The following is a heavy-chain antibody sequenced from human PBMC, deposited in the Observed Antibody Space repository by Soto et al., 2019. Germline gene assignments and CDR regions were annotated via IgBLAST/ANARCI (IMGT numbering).Heavy chain of an antibody. Sequence: GASVKVCCKASGDTFTNYAMHLVRQAPGQRLEWMGWINAGNGNTKYSQKFQGRVTITRDTSASIAYMELNSLRAEDTAVYYCARGPYYYDSSGPWGYFDLWGRGTLVTVSS. CDR3: ARGPYYYDSSGPWGYFDL. CDR2: INAGNGNT. J-gene: IGHJ2*01. V-gene: IGHV1-3*01. D-gene: IGHD3-22*01. CDR1: GDTFTNYA.